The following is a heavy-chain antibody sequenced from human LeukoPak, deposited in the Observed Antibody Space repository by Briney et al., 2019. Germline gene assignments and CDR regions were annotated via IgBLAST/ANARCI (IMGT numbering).Heavy chain of an antibody. Sequence: PGGSLRLSCAGSGFTFSTYAMSWVRQAPGKGLEWVSGISGGGGDTDYADSVKGRFTVSRDNSKKMLYLQMSSLRAEDKAIYYCATHCTSSTCYAYWGQGTLVTVSS. CDR1: GFTFSTYA. J-gene: IGHJ4*02. CDR3: ATHCTSSTCYAY. D-gene: IGHD2-2*01. CDR2: ISGGGGDT. V-gene: IGHV3-23*01.